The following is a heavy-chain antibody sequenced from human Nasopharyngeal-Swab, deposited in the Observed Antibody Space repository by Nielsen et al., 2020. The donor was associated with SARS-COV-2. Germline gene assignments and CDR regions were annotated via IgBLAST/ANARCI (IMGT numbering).Heavy chain of an antibody. CDR3: ARDDGPDYYGSGSTDY. CDR1: GGSFSGYY. J-gene: IGHJ4*02. D-gene: IGHD3-10*01. Sequence: SETLSLTCAVSGGSFSGYYWSWIRQPPGKGLEWIGEINHSGSTNYNPSLKSRVTISVDTSKNQFSLKLSSVTAADTAVYYCARDDGPDYYGSGSTDYWGQGTLVTVSS. V-gene: IGHV4-34*01. CDR2: INHSGST.